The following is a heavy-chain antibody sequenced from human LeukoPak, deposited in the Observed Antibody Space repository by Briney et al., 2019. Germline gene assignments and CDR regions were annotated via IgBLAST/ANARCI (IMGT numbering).Heavy chain of an antibody. V-gene: IGHV3-23*01. CDR3: ARYLRSYDYSNYGPLDY. CDR2: ISGSGGST. Sequence: GGSLRLSCAASGFTFSSYAMSWVRQAPGKGLEWVSAISGSGGSTYYADSVKGRFTISRDNSKNTLYLQMNSLRAEDTAVYYCARYLRSYDYSNYGPLDYWGQGTLVTVSS. J-gene: IGHJ4*02. CDR1: GFTFSSYA. D-gene: IGHD4-11*01.